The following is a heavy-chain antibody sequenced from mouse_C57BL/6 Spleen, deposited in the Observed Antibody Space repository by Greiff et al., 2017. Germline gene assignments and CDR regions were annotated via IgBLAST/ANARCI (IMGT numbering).Heavy chain of an antibody. D-gene: IGHD1-3*01. J-gene: IGHJ2*01. Sequence: VHLVESGTELVKPGASVKLSCKASGYTFTSYWMHWVKQRPGQGLEWIGNINPSNGGTHYNQTFKSKATLTVDKSSSTAYMQLSSLTSENPAVEYCAREYYESSSSDYWGQGTTLTVSS. CDR1: GYTFTSYW. CDR2: INPSNGGT. V-gene: IGHV1-53*01. CDR3: AREYYESSSSDY.